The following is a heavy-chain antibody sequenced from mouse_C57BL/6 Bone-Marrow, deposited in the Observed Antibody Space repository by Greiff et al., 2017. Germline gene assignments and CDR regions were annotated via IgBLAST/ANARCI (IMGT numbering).Heavy chain of an antibody. J-gene: IGHJ1*03. V-gene: IGHV5-12*01. D-gene: IGHD2-3*01. CDR1: GFTFSDYY. Sequence: DVHLVESGGGLVQPGGSLKLSCAASGFTFSDYYMYWVRQTPGKRLEWVAYISNGGGSTYYPDNVKGRSTISRDNANNTLYLQMSRLKSEETAIYYCARLGGYYVGWYFDVWGTGTTVTVSS. CDR3: ARLGGYYVGWYFDV. CDR2: ISNGGGST.